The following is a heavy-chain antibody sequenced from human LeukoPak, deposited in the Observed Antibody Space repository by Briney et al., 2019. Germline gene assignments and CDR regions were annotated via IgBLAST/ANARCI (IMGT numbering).Heavy chain of an antibody. V-gene: IGHV4-59*08. CDR1: GGSFRSYY. Sequence: SETLSLTCTVSGGSFRSYYWTWIRQPPGKGLEWIAYIYYSGSTNYNPSLKSRATISLDTSQNQFSLKLNSVTATDTAVYYCARHTSGSSLDYWGQGSLVTVSS. J-gene: IGHJ4*02. CDR3: ARHTSGSSLDY. CDR2: IYYSGST. D-gene: IGHD2-2*01.